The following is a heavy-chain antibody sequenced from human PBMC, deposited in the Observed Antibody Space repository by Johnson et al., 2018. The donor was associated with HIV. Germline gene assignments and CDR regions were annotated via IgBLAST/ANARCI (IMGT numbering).Heavy chain of an antibody. J-gene: IGHJ3*02. Sequence: VQLVESGGGLVQPGGSLRFSCAVSGFTFSSYAMSWVRQAPGKGLEWVSAICGSGGSTYYADSVKGRFTISRDVSKNTLYLQMNSLKAEDTAVYYCAREGASAVRYSSSWYGHDAFDIWGQGTMVTVSS. V-gene: IGHV3-23*04. D-gene: IGHD6-13*01. CDR2: ICGSGGST. CDR1: GFTFSSYA. CDR3: AREGASAVRYSSSWYGHDAFDI.